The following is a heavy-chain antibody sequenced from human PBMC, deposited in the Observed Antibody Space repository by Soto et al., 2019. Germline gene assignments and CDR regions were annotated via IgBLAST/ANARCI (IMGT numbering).Heavy chain of an antibody. CDR2: IYYSGST. Sequence: SETLSRTCTASGNSISTHYWPWTRQTPGRGLEWIGYIYYSGSTNYNPSLKSRATLSVDTSKNQFSLKLRSVTAADTAVYYCARGGTLGGADVWGPGTTVTVSS. CDR1: GNSISTHY. J-gene: IGHJ6*02. V-gene: IGHV4-59*11. D-gene: IGHD4-17*01. CDR3: ARGGTLGGADV.